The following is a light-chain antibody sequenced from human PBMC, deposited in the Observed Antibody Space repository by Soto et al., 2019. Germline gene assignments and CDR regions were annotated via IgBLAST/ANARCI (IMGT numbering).Light chain of an antibody. CDR1: QSIASY. CDR3: QHRYSTPRT. J-gene: IGKJ1*01. V-gene: IGKV1-39*01. Sequence: DIQMTQSPSSLSASVGDIVTITCRASQSIASYLSCYQQKPGKAPKRLIHTAASLHSGAPSTGSGSGAGSDFTLTITRRQREDFASYFCQHRYSTPRTFGQGTKVDIK. CDR2: TAA.